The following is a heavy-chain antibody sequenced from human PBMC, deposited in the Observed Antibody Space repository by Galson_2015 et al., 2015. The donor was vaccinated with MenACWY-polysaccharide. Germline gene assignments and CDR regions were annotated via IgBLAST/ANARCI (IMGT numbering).Heavy chain of an antibody. CDR3: ARASRDTAMASPRAYYYGMDV. CDR1: GFTFSSYS. J-gene: IGHJ6*02. CDR2: ISSSSSYI. V-gene: IGHV3-21*03. D-gene: IGHD5-18*01. Sequence: SLRLSCAASGFTFSSYSMNWVRQAPGKGLEWVSSISSSSSYIYYADSVKGRFTISRDNAKNSLYLQMNSLRAEDTAVYYCARASRDTAMASPRAYYYGMDVWGQGTTVTVSS.